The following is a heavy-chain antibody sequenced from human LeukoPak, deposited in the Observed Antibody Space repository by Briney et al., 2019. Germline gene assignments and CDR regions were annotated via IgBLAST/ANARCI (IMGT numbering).Heavy chain of an antibody. Sequence: GGSLRPSCAASAFTFSTYAMTWVRQAPGKGLEWVSSLTGGGDGTSAADSVKGRFSISRDNSKNTLFLQMNSLRVEDTAVYYCAKAGLVRGGALDSWGQGTLVTVSS. J-gene: IGHJ4*02. CDR3: AKAGLVRGGALDS. CDR1: AFTFSTYA. CDR2: LTGGGDGT. D-gene: IGHD4/OR15-4a*01. V-gene: IGHV3-23*01.